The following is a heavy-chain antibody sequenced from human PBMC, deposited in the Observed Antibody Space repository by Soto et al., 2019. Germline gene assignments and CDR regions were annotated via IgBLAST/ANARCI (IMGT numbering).Heavy chain of an antibody. Sequence: EVQLLESGGGLVQPGGSLRLSYAASGFTFSSYVMSWVRQAPGKGLEWVSAISGSGGSTYYADSVKGRFTISRDNSKNTLYLQMNSLRAEDTAVYYCAKDRYSSSWYDDGTGCYFQHWGQGTLVTVSS. V-gene: IGHV3-23*01. CDR2: ISGSGGST. J-gene: IGHJ1*01. CDR1: GFTFSSYV. CDR3: AKDRYSSSWYDDGTGCYFQH. D-gene: IGHD6-13*01.